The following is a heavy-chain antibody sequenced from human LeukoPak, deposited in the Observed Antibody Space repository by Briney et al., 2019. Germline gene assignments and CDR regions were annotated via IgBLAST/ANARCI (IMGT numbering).Heavy chain of an antibody. J-gene: IGHJ4*02. CDR3: ARKQGGTMCDV. CDR1: GGSISSSNYY. D-gene: IGHD1-7*01. V-gene: IGHV4-39*07. Sequence: SETLSLTCIVPGGSISSSNYYWAWIRQPPGKGLEWIGTFYSGGSAYYNPSLTSRVSISKDTSDNQFSLRLYSVTAADTAVYYCARKQGGTMCDVWGQGTQVTVSS. CDR2: FYSGGSA.